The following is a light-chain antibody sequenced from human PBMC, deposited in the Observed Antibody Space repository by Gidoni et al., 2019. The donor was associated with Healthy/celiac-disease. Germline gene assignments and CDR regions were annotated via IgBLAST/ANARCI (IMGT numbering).Light chain of an antibody. CDR2: SSS. V-gene: IGKV1-39*01. Sequence: DIQLTQSQSSLSASVGDRVTITCRASQSISSYVNWYQQNPGKDPKLLIYSSSSLQSRVPTRFSGSGSVTDFTLTISSLQPEAFATYYCQQSYSTPITFGQGTRLEIK. CDR1: QSISSY. CDR3: QQSYSTPIT. J-gene: IGKJ5*01.